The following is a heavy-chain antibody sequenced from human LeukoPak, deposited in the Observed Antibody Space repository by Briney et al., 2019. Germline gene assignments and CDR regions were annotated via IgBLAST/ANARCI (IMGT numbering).Heavy chain of an antibody. V-gene: IGHV1-2*02. CDR3: ARAEGWNYNDAFDI. D-gene: IGHD1-7*01. Sequence: GGSLRLSCAASGFTFSTYGMHWVRQAPGQGLEWMGWINPNSGGTNYAQKFQGRVTMTRDTSISTAYMELSGLRSDDTAVYFCARAEGWNYNDAFDIWGQGTMVTVSS. CDR1: GFTFSTYG. CDR2: INPNSGGT. J-gene: IGHJ3*02.